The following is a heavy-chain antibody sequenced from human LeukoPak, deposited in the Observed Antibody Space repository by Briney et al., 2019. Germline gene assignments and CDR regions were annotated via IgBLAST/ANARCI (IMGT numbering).Heavy chain of an antibody. J-gene: IGHJ3*02. CDR3: ARGPWGIVGGDGAFDI. Sequence: GGSLRLSCAASGFTVSSNYMSWIRQAPGKGLEWVSIIYSGGSTYYADSVKGRFTISRDNSKNTLYLQMNSLRADDMAVYYCARGPWGIVGGDGAFDIWGQGTMVTVSS. D-gene: IGHD2-21*02. CDR2: IYSGGST. V-gene: IGHV3-53*01. CDR1: GFTVSSNY.